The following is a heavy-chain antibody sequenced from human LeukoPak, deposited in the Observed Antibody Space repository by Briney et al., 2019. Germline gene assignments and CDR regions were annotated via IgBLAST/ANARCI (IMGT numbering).Heavy chain of an antibody. J-gene: IGHJ4*02. D-gene: IGHD3-10*01. V-gene: IGHV3-23*01. CDR3: AKAGGGYYGSGRRYFDY. CDR1: GFIFSSYA. CDR2: ISASGGST. Sequence: GGSLRLSCEASGFIFSSYAMSWVRQAPGKGLEWVSVISASGGSTHYADSVKGRFTISRDNSKNTLYLQMNSLRAEDTAVHYCAKAGGGYYGSGRRYFDYWGQGTLVTVPS.